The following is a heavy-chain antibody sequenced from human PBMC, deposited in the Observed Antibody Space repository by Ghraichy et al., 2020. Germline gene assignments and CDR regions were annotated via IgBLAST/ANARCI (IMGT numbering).Heavy chain of an antibody. CDR2: IYRSGAI. J-gene: IGHJ3*01. CDR1: GFTVSRDY. CDR3: AREAGYDNRPVRYAFDL. V-gene: IGHV3-66*01. D-gene: IGHD6-13*01. Sequence: GESLNISCVASGFTVSRDYINWVRQAPGKGLEWVSAIYRSGAIYYADSVKGRFTISRDISTNTVHVQMNSLRAEDTAVYYCAREAGYDNRPVRYAFDLWGQGTMVTVSS.